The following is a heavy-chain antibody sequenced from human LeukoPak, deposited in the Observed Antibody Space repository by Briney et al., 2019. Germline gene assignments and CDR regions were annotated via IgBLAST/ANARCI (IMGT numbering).Heavy chain of an antibody. V-gene: IGHV4-59*08. CDR1: GDSISSYY. Sequence: SETLSLTCTVSGDSISSYYWSWIRQPPGKGLEWIGYMHYSGSSNYNPSLKSRVTTSVDTSQNQFSLKLRSVTAADTAVYYCERRVTSNCFDPWGQGTLVTVTS. CDR2: MHYSGSS. D-gene: IGHD2-21*02. J-gene: IGHJ5*02. CDR3: ERRVTSNCFDP.